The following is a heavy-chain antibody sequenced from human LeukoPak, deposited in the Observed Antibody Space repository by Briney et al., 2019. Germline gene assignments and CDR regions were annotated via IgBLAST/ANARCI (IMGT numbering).Heavy chain of an antibody. CDR1: GVTFSSYE. J-gene: IGHJ3*02. D-gene: IGHD4/OR15-4a*01. V-gene: IGHV3-48*03. CDR3: ARTDYGSLRGAFLI. CDR2: ISSSGSTI. Sequence: GSLILSSAASGVTFSSYEMNWVRQAPGKGLEWVSYISSSGSTIYYAASVKGRFTISRDNAKNSLYLQMNSLRAEDTAVYYCARTDYGSLRGAFLIWGQGTMVTVSS.